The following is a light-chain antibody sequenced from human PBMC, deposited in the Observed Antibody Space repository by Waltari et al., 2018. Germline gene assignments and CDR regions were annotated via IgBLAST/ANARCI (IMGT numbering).Light chain of an antibody. CDR1: QSVGSSS. CDR3: QQHGTLPAT. J-gene: IGKJ1*01. V-gene: IGKV3-20*01. Sequence: EIVLTQSPGTASLSPGVRVTFSCRASQSVGSSSLAWYQQKPGQAPRLVIYRASRRATGIPDRFSGSGSGTDFSLTISRLEPEDFAVYYCQQHGTLPATFGQGTKVEIK. CDR2: RAS.